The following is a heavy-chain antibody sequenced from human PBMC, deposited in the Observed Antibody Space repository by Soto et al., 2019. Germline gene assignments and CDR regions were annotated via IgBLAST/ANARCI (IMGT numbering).Heavy chain of an antibody. J-gene: IGHJ4*02. CDR2: INAHNGYT. V-gene: IGHV1-18*01. D-gene: IGHD6-19*01. CDR3: ARALDIGVAGAFAY. Sequence: HLVQSGAEVKTPGASVKVSCKASGYSFTSYGFTWLRQAPGQGLEWMGWINAHNGYTNYAQNRQGRVTLTTDTSTSTAYMELRSLRSDDTAVYYCARALDIGVAGAFAYWGQGTLVIVSS. CDR1: GYSFTSYG.